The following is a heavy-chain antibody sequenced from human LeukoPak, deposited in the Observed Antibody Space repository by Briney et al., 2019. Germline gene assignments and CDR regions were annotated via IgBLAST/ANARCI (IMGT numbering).Heavy chain of an antibody. CDR3: ARDTYCSSTSCYAPFDY. CDR1: GFTFSSYE. Sequence: PGGSLRLSCAASGFTFSSYEMNWVRQAPGKGLEWVSYISSSGSTIYYADSVKGRFTISRDNAKNSLYLQMNSLRAEDTAVYYCARDTYCSSTSCYAPFDYWGQGTLVTVSS. V-gene: IGHV3-48*03. D-gene: IGHD2-2*01. J-gene: IGHJ4*02. CDR2: ISSSGSTI.